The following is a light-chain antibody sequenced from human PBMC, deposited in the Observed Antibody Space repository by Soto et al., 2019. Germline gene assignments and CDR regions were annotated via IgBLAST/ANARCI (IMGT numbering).Light chain of an antibody. CDR2: GAS. Sequence: EIVMTQSPATLSVSTGERATLSCRASQSVSSNLAWYQQKPGQDPRLLIYGASTRATGITARFSGSGSGTEFTLTISSLQSEDFAIYYWQQYNNWPPWTFGQGTKGEIQ. CDR1: QSVSSN. J-gene: IGKJ1*01. V-gene: IGKV3-15*01. CDR3: QQYNNWPPWT.